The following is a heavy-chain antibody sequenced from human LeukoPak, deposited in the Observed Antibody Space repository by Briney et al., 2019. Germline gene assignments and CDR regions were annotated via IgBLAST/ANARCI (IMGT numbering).Heavy chain of an antibody. CDR2: ISSSSSYI. J-gene: IGHJ5*02. CDR1: GFTFSRYS. Sequence: PGGSLRLSCAASGFTFSRYSMNWVRQAPGKGLEWVSSISSSSSYIYYADSVKGRFTISRDNAKNSLYLQMNSLRAEDTAVYYCARDQDKHDSSGPTNLFDPEGQGTLVTVSS. D-gene: IGHD3-22*01. CDR3: ARDQDKHDSSGPTNLFDP. V-gene: IGHV3-21*01.